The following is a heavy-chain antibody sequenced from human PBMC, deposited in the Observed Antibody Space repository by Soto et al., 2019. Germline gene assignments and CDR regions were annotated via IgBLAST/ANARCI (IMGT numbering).Heavy chain of an antibody. CDR1: GGSISSGGYS. Sequence: TLSLTGTVAGGSISSGGYSWSWIRQTPGKGLEWIGYIYPTGKTYYNPSLMNRATLSIDTSQNQFSLQLTSVTAADTAVYFWARAPPGPAPRWGVWGHGTTVTVSS. CDR2: IYPTGKT. J-gene: IGHJ6*02. D-gene: IGHD3-16*01. V-gene: IGHV4-30-2*01. CDR3: ARAPPGPAPRWGV.